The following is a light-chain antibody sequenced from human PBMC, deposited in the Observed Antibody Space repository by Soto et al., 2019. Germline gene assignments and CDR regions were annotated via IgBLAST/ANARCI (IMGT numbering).Light chain of an antibody. CDR2: GAS. CDR3: QQYNNWPPYT. V-gene: IGKV3-15*01. CDR1: QSVSSN. J-gene: IGKJ1*01. Sequence: EIVMTQFPATLSVSPGEKATISCRASQSVSSNLAWYQQKPGQAPRLLIYGASTRATGIPARFSGSGSGTEFTLTISSLQSEDFAVYYCQQYNNWPPYTFGQGTKV.